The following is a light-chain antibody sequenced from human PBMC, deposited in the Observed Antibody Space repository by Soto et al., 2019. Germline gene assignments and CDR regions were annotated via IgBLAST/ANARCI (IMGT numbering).Light chain of an antibody. Sequence: EIVMTQSPSTLSVSPGERATLSCRASQSVSSNLAWYQQKPGKAPRLLIYGASTRATGIPARFSGSGSGTEFTLTISSLQSEDFAAYYCHQYNNCPQTFGQGTKVEIK. V-gene: IGKV3-15*01. J-gene: IGKJ1*01. CDR3: HQYNNCPQT. CDR1: QSVSSN. CDR2: GAS.